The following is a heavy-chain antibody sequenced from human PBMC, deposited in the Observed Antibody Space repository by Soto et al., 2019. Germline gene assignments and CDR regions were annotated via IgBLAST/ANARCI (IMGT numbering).Heavy chain of an antibody. J-gene: IGHJ4*02. Sequence: ASVKVSCKASGYTFTSYGISWVRQAPGQGLEWMGWISAYNGNTNYAQKLQGRVTMTTDTSTSTAYMELRSLRSDDTAVYYCARDPSLFPYSSSWYPYWGQGTLVTVSA. CDR2: ISAYNGNT. CDR1: GYTFTSYG. CDR3: ARDPSLFPYSSSWYPY. D-gene: IGHD6-13*01. V-gene: IGHV1-18*04.